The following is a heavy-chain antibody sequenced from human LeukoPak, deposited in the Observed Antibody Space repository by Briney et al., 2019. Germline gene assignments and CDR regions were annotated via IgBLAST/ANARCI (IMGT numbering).Heavy chain of an antibody. CDR3: ARLTVELLWFGELLIGPFDY. CDR2: INHSGST. D-gene: IGHD3-10*01. J-gene: IGHJ4*02. CDR1: GGSFSGYY. V-gene: IGHV4-34*01. Sequence: SETLSLTCAVYGGSFSGYYWSWIRQPPGKGLEWIGEINHSGSTNYNPSLKSRVTISVDTSKNQFSLKLSSVTAADTAVYYCARLTVELLWFGELLIGPFDYWGQGTLVTISS.